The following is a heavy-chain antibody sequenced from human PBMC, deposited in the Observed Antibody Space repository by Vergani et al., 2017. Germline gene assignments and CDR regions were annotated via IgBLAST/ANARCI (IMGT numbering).Heavy chain of an antibody. V-gene: IGHV3-23*04. CDR3: AKGPGGPEDSDGWFDP. CDR1: GFTFSSYW. Sequence: EVQLVESGGGLVQPGGSLRLSCAASGFTFSSYWMHWVRQAPGKGLVWVSGISGSGGSTYYADSVKGRFTISRDNSKNTLYLQMNSLRAEDTAVYYCAKGPGGPEDSDGWFDPWGQGTLVTVSS. D-gene: IGHD2-21*02. CDR2: ISGSGGST. J-gene: IGHJ5*02.